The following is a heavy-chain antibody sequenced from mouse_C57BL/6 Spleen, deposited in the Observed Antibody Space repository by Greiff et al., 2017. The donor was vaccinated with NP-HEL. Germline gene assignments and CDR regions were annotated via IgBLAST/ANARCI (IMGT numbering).Heavy chain of an antibody. CDR1: GYTFTSYW. J-gene: IGHJ2*01. CDR2: IYPSDSET. D-gene: IGHD2-2*01. V-gene: IGHV1-61*01. CDR3: ARDGNDSYYFDD. Sequence: QVQLQQPGAELVRPGSSVKLSCKASGYTFTSYWMDWVKQRPGQGLEWIGNIYPSDSETHYNQKFKDKAILTVDKSSSTAYMQLSSLTSEYSAVYYCARDGNDSYYFDDWGQGTTLTVSS.